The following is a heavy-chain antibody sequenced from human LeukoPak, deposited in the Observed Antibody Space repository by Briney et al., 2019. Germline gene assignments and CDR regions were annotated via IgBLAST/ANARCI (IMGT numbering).Heavy chain of an antibody. Sequence: GGSLRLSCAASGFTFSSYAMSWVRQAPGKGLEWVSVISGSGGSTYYADSVKGRFTISRDNSKNTLYLQMNSLRAEDTAVYYCAKDYYYDSSGYPGGAFDIWGQGTMVTVSP. J-gene: IGHJ3*02. CDR3: AKDYYYDSSGYPGGAFDI. CDR1: GFTFSSYA. D-gene: IGHD3-22*01. CDR2: ISGSGGST. V-gene: IGHV3-23*01.